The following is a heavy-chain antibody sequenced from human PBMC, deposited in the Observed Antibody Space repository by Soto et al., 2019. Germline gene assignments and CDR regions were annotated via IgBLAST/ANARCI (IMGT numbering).Heavy chain of an antibody. J-gene: IGHJ4*02. V-gene: IGHV3-48*02. CDR3: VRDLNYGFDY. D-gene: IGHD3-10*01. CDR2: ISSGSADF. Sequence: GGSLRLSCAASGFTFSTYSMNWVRQAPGKGLEWLSYISSGSADFYYADSVRGRFTVSRDNAKTSLYLHMNSLRDEDTAVYYCVRDLNYGFDYWGQGTLVTVSS. CDR1: GFTFSTYS.